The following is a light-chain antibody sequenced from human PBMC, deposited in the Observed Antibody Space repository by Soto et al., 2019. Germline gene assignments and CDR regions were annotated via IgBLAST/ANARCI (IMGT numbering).Light chain of an antibody. CDR2: GAS. CDR1: QSVRRNY. Sequence: EIVLTQSPGTLSLSPGERATLSCRASQSVRRNYLAWYQQKPGQAPRVLIYGASNRATGIPDRISGSGSGTDFTLTISRLEPEDFAVYYCQQYGSSPDTFGGGTKVDIK. CDR3: QQYGSSPDT. J-gene: IGKJ4*01. V-gene: IGKV3-20*01.